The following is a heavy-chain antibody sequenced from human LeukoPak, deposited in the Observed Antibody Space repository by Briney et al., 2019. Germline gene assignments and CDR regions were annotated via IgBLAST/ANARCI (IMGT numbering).Heavy chain of an antibody. CDR3: TTVLYG. D-gene: IGHD2/OR15-2a*01. Sequence: GGSLRLSCAASGFTFSNTYMSWVRQAPGKGLEWVARIKSITDGGTTDYAAPVIGRFTVSRDDSKNTLFLQMNGLKTEDTAVYYCTTVLYGRGQGTLVTVSS. CDR1: GFTFSNTY. CDR2: IKSITDGGTT. V-gene: IGHV3-15*01. J-gene: IGHJ4*02.